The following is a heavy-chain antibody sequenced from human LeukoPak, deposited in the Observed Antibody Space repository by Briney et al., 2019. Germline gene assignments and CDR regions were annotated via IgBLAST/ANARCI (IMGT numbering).Heavy chain of an antibody. Sequence: GGSLRLSCAASGFTFSTYAMHWVRQAPGEGLEYVSTITTDGRSTYYADSVKGRFTISRDNSKNTLYLQVGSLRAEDMAVYYCARGKGMYCGGDCTALDYWGQGTLVAVSS. CDR3: ARGKGMYCGGDCTALDY. V-gene: IGHV3-64*02. CDR2: ITTDGRST. J-gene: IGHJ4*02. D-gene: IGHD2-21*02. CDR1: GFTFSTYA.